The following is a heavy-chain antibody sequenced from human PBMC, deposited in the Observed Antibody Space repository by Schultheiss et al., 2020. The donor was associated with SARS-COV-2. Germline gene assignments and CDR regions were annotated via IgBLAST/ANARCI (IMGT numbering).Heavy chain of an antibody. D-gene: IGHD3-9*01. J-gene: IGHJ3*02. Sequence: GGSLRLSCAASGFTFSNAWMNWVRQAPGKGLEWVGRIKSKTDGGTTDYAAPVKGRFTISRDDSKNTAYLQMNSLKTEDTAVYYCTRHGDILTGYYIGDAFDIRGQGTMGTGSS. CDR2: IKSKTDGGTT. CDR1: GFTFSNAW. CDR3: TRHGDILTGYYIGDAFDI. V-gene: IGHV3-15*07.